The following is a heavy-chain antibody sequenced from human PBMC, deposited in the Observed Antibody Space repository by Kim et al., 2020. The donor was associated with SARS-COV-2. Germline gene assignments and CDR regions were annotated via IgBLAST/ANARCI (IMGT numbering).Heavy chain of an antibody. CDR3: ARDVSSAPYYNYYYMDV. CDR1: DFSLTNYN. Sequence: GGSLRLSCAASDFSLTNYNMNWVRQAPGKGLEWVSSISSSSYYIHYADSVKGRFTISRDNAKNSLYLHLSSLRAEDTAVYYCARDVSSAPYYNYYYMDVWGKGTTVTVSS. J-gene: IGHJ6*03. CDR2: ISSSSYYI. D-gene: IGHD3-16*01. V-gene: IGHV3-21*01.